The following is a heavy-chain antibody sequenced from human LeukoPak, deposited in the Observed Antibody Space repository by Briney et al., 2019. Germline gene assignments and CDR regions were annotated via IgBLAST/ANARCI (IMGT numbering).Heavy chain of an antibody. CDR2: IYYSGST. CDR1: GGSISSYY. Sequence: PSETLSLTCTVSGGSISSYYWSWIRQPPGKGLEWIGYIYYSGSTNYNPSLKSRVTISVDTSKNQFSLKLSSVTAADTAVYYCARGSDEQWLVYTYFDYWGQGTLVTVS. V-gene: IGHV4-59*08. D-gene: IGHD6-19*01. CDR3: ARGSDEQWLVYTYFDY. J-gene: IGHJ4*02.